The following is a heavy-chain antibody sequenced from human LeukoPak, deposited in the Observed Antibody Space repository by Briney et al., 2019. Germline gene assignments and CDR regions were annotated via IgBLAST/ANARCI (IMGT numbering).Heavy chain of an antibody. J-gene: IGHJ4*02. Sequence: GASVKVSCKASGYTFTDSYVHWVRQAPGQGLEWMGIINPSGGSTTYAQKFQGRVTMTRDTSTSTAYMELRSLRSDDTAVYYCARGRGYGDYTFDYWGQGTLVTVSS. CDR1: GYTFTDSY. CDR2: INPSGGST. CDR3: ARGRGYGDYTFDY. D-gene: IGHD4-17*01. V-gene: IGHV1-46*01.